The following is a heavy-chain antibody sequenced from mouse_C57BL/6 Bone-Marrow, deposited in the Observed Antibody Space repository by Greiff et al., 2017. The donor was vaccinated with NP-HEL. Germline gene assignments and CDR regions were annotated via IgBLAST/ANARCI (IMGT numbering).Heavy chain of an antibody. J-gene: IGHJ3*01. Sequence: EVKVVESGPGMVKPSQSLSLTCTVTGYSITSGYDWHWIRHFPGNKLEWMGYISYSGSTNSNPSLKSRISFTHDTSKNHFFLKLNSVTTEDTATYYCARDGGAYGSSPAWFAYWGQGTLVTVSA. V-gene: IGHV3-1*01. D-gene: IGHD1-1*01. CDR1: GYSITSGYD. CDR3: ARDGGAYGSSPAWFAY. CDR2: ISYSGST.